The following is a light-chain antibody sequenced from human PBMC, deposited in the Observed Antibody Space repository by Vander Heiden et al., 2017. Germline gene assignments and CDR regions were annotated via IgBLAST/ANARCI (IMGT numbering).Light chain of an antibody. CDR2: LGS. V-gene: IGKV2-28*01. J-gene: IGKJ2*01. CDR3: MQALQTPPT. Sequence: IVMTQSPLSLLVTPGAPASIPCRSSQSLLHSNVYNYLDWYLQKPGQSPQLLIYLGSNRVSGVPDRFSGSGSGTDFTLKISRVEAEDVGVYYCMQALQTPPTFGQGTKLEIK. CDR1: QSLLHSNVYNY.